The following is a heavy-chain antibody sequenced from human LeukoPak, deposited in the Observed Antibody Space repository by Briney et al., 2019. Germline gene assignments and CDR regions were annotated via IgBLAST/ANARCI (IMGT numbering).Heavy chain of an antibody. J-gene: IGHJ6*02. CDR3: ARQDYYYYGMDV. CDR1: GFSLSNYW. Sequence: GESLKISCKGSGFSLSNYWIAWVRQMPGKGLEWMGIIYPGDSDTRYSPSFQRQVTISADKSISTAYLQWSSLKASDTAMYYCARQDYYYYGMDVWGQGTTVTVSS. CDR2: IYPGDSDT. V-gene: IGHV5-51*01.